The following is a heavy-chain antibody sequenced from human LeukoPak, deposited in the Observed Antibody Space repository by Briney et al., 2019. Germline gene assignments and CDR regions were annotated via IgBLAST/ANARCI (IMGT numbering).Heavy chain of an antibody. D-gene: IGHD1-1*01. CDR1: GFTFSNHG. CDR2: ICYDGSNK. V-gene: IGHV3-33*01. J-gene: IGHJ5*02. Sequence: PGRSLRLSCAASGFTFSNHGMHWFRKAPAKGLEWVALICYDGSNKEYAESVKGRFTISRDNSKNTLYLQMNSLRDEDTAVYYCARDQGTSTTAPKRKGRFDPWGQGTLVTVSS. CDR3: ARDQGTSTTAPKRKGRFDP.